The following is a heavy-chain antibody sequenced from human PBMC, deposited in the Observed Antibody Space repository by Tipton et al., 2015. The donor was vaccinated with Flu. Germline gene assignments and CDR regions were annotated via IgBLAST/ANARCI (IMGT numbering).Heavy chain of an antibody. V-gene: IGHV4-39*07. CDR3: AREVGAEFDY. Sequence: TLSLTCTVSGGSISSSSYYWGWIRQPPGKGLEWIGSIYYSGSTYYNPSLKSRVTISVDTSKNQFSLKLSSVTAADTAVYYCAREVGAEFDYWGQGTLATVSS. J-gene: IGHJ4*02. CDR1: GGSISSSSYY. CDR2: IYYSGST. D-gene: IGHD1-26*01.